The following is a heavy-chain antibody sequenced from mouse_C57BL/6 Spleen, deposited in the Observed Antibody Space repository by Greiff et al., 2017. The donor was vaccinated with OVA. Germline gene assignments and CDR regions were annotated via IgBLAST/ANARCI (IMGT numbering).Heavy chain of an antibody. Sequence: VQLQQPGAELVMPGASVKLSCKASGYTFTSYWMHWVKQRPGQGLEWIGEIDPSDSYTNYNQKFQGKSTLTVDKSSSTAYMQRSSLTSEDSAVYYCAVSGSSYWYFDVWGTGSTVTVSS. CDR1: GYTFTSYW. V-gene: IGHV1-69*01. J-gene: IGHJ1*03. D-gene: IGHD1-1*01. CDR2: IDPSDSYT. CDR3: AVSGSSYWYFDV.